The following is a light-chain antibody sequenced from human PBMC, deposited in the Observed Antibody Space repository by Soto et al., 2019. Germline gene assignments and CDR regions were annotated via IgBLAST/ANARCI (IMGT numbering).Light chain of an antibody. V-gene: IGKV1-5*01. Sequence: DIQMTQSPSTLSASVGDRVTITCRASQSISSWLAWYQQKPGKAPKLLIYDASSWESGVPSRFSGSGSGTEFTLTISSLQPDDVATYYCQQYNSYSPPLTFGGGTKVEIK. CDR3: QQYNSYSPPLT. J-gene: IGKJ4*01. CDR1: QSISSW. CDR2: DAS.